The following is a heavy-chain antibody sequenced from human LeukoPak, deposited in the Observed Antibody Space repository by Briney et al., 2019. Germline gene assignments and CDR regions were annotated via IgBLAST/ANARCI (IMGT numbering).Heavy chain of an antibody. CDR2: IHSGGNT. CDR1: GFTVSSSY. V-gene: IGHV3-53*01. Sequence: GGSLRLSCAASGFTVSSSYMSWVRQAPGKGLEWVSVIHSGGNTYYADSVKGRFTISRDNSKNTLYLQMNSLRAEDTAVYYCTRDLSSGGSCWGQGTLVTVS. CDR3: TRDLSSGGSC. J-gene: IGHJ4*02. D-gene: IGHD2-15*01.